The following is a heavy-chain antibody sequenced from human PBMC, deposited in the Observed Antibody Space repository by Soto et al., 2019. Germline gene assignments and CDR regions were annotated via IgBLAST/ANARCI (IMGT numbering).Heavy chain of an antibody. J-gene: IGHJ5*02. D-gene: IGHD1-26*01. V-gene: IGHV3-30-3*01. CDR1: GFTFSSYA. Sequence: QLGGSLRLSCAASGFTFSSYAMHWVRQAPGKGLEWVAVISYDGSNKYYADSVKGRFTISRDNSKNTLYLQMNSLRAEDTAVYYCASGAEGFDPWGQGTLVTVSS. CDR2: ISYDGSNK. CDR3: ASGAEGFDP.